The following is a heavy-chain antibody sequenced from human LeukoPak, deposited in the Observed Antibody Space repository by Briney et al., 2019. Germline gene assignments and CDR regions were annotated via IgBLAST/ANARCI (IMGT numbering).Heavy chain of an antibody. V-gene: IGHV3-48*03. CDR2: ISSSGSTI. Sequence: GGSLRLSCAASGFTFSNYEMNWVRQAPGKGLEWVLYISSSGSTIYYADSVKGRFTISRDNAKNSLYLQMNSLRAEDTAVYYCAKDRVGASPHDAFDIWGQGTMVTVSS. CDR1: GFTFSNYE. D-gene: IGHD1-26*01. CDR3: AKDRVGASPHDAFDI. J-gene: IGHJ3*02.